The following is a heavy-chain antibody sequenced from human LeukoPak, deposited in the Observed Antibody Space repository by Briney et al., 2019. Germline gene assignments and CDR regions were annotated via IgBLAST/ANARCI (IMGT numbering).Heavy chain of an antibody. CDR1: GGSISSGGYY. Sequence: SETLSLTCTVSGGSISSGGYYWSWIRQHPGKGLEWIGYIYYSGSTYYNPSLKSRVTISVDTSKNQFSLKLSSVTAADTAVYYCARQGYYDSSGSPPFDPWGQGTLVTVSS. CDR2: IYYSGST. J-gene: IGHJ5*02. CDR3: ARQGYYDSSGSPPFDP. V-gene: IGHV4-31*03. D-gene: IGHD3-22*01.